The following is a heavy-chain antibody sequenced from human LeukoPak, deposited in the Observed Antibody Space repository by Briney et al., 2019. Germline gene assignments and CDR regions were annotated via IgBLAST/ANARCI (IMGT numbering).Heavy chain of an antibody. CDR1: GFTFDDYA. J-gene: IGHJ6*02. Sequence: PGRSLRLSCAASGFTFDDYAMHWVRQVPGRGLEWVSGISWNSGSIGYADSVKGRFTISRDNAKNSLYLQMNSLRAEDTALYYCAKGIAAAIHYGMDVWGQETTVTVSS. D-gene: IGHD6-13*01. V-gene: IGHV3-9*01. CDR2: ISWNSGSI. CDR3: AKGIAAAIHYGMDV.